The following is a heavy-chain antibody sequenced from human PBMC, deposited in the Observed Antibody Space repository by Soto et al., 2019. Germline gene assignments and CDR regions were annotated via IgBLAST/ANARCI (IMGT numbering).Heavy chain of an antibody. V-gene: IGHV4-34*01. Sequence: QVQLQQWGAGLLKPSETLSLTCGFYGGSISGYYWSWIRQPPGKGLEWIGEINHGGISNYNPSLKSRVTISVDTSKNQLSLKMSSVTAADTAVYYCARVFKAVSSGSTLFPYYNHGMDVWGQGTAVTVSS. CDR1: GGSISGYY. CDR2: INHGGIS. D-gene: IGHD1-1*01. J-gene: IGHJ6*02. CDR3: ARVFKAVSSGSTLFPYYNHGMDV.